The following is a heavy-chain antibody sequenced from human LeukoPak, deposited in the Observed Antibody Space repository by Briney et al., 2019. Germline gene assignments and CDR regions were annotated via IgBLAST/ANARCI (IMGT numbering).Heavy chain of an antibody. J-gene: IGHJ4*02. CDR1: GYSFPSYW. D-gene: IGHD2-15*01. CDR3: ARRVSFERWWYLDY. V-gene: IGHV5-51*01. CDR2: IYPGDSDT. Sequence: GESLKISCKGSGYSFPSYWIGWVRQMPGKGLEWMGIIYPGDSDTRYSPSFQGQVILSADKSISTAYLQWSSLKASDTAMYYCARRVSFERWWYLDYWGQGTLVTVSS.